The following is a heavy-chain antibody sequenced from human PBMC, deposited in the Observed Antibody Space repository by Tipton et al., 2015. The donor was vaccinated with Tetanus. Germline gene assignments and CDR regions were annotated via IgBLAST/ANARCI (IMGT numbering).Heavy chain of an antibody. CDR1: GGSISSYY. CDR2: IYSSGST. V-gene: IGHV4-4*07. J-gene: IGHJ6*02. D-gene: IGHD4-17*01. Sequence: TLSLTCTVSGGSISSYYWSWIRQPPGKGLEWIGRIYSSGSTNYNPSLKSRVTISVDTSKNQFSLKLTSVTAADTAVYYCARDRGLTTSGGIGMDVWGQGTTVTVSS. CDR3: ARDRGLTTSGGIGMDV.